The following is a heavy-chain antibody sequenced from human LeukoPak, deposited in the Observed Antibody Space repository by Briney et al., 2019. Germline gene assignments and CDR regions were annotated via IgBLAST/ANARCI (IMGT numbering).Heavy chain of an antibody. D-gene: IGHD5-24*01. CDR2: IWYDGRNK. J-gene: IGHJ4*02. CDR3: ARHGYNYGFDY. Sequence: GGSLRLSCAASGFTFSNYDVHWVRQAPGKGLEWVAVIWYDGRNKYYVDSVKGRFTISRDISKNTLYLQMNSLSAGDMAVYYCARHGYNYGFDYWGQGTLVTVSS. V-gene: IGHV3-33*01. CDR1: GFTFSNYD.